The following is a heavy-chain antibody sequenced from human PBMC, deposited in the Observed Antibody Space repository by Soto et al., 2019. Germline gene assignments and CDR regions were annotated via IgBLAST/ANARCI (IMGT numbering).Heavy chain of an antibody. CDR2: ISAYNGNT. J-gene: IGHJ5*02. CDR1: GYTFTSYG. Sequence: QVQLVQSGAEVKKPGASVKVSCKASGYTFTSYGISWVRQAPGQGLEWMGWISAYNGNTNFAQKLQGRVTMTTDTSTSTAYMELRSLRSDDTAVYYCARALRLVPAASWIDPWGQGTLVTVSS. D-gene: IGHD2-2*01. CDR3: ARALRLVPAASWIDP. V-gene: IGHV1-18*01.